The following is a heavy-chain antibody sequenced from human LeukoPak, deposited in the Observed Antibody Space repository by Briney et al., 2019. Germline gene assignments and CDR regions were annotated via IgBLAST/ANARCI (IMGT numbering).Heavy chain of an antibody. CDR1: GYIFSTYG. CDR2: ISGYNGNT. D-gene: IGHD3-9*01. J-gene: IGHJ6*02. V-gene: IGHV1-18*01. CDR3: ARDGGYDILTGYFAYYGMDV. Sequence: ASVKVSCKASGYIFSTYGISWVRQAPGQGLEWMGCISGYNGNTNYAQKLQGRVTMTTDTSTSTAYMELRSLRSDDTAVYYCARDGGYDILTGYFAYYGMDVWGQGTTVTVSS.